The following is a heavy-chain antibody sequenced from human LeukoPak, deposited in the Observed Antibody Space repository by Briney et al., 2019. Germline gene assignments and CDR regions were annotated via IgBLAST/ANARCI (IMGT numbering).Heavy chain of an antibody. CDR2: ISSSGSTI. Sequence: GGSLRLSCAASGFTFSSYEMNWVRQAPGKGLEWVSYISSSGSTIYYADSVKGRFTISRDNAKNTLYLEMNSLRVDDTAVYYCTRSIEYWGQGTLVTVSS. CDR1: GFTFSSYE. CDR3: TRSIEY. V-gene: IGHV3-48*03. J-gene: IGHJ4*02.